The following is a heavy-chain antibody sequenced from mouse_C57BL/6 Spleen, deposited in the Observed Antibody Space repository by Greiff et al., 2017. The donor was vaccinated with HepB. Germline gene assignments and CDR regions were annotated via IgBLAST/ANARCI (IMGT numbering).Heavy chain of an antibody. J-gene: IGHJ4*01. V-gene: IGHV1-26*01. Sequence: EVKLQQSGPELVKPGASVKISCKASGYTFTDYYMNWVKQSHGKSLEWIGDINPNNGGTSYNQKFKGKATLTVDKSSSTAYMELRSLTSEDSAVYYCARVEEAMDYWGQGTSVTVSS. CDR1: GYTFTDYY. CDR3: ARVEEAMDY. CDR2: INPNNGGT.